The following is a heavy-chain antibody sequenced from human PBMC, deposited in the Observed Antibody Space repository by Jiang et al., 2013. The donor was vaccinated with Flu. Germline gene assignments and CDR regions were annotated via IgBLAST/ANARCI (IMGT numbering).Heavy chain of an antibody. CDR3: ARDAVVRGSGFEFV. V-gene: IGHV1-69*04. D-gene: IGHD3-10*01. CDR2: ITPIIGIP. Sequence: SGAEVKKPGSAVKVSCKASGNFFSSYTFSWVRQAPGQGLEWMGRITPIIGIPNYAQKFQGRVTMTRDTSTSTVYMELSSLRSEDTAVYYCARDAVVRGSGFEFVWGQGTLVTVSS. J-gene: IGHJ4*02. CDR1: GNFFSSYT.